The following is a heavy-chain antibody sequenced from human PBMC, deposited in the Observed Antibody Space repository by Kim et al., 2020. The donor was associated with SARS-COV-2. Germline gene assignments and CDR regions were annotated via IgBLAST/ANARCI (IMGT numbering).Heavy chain of an antibody. J-gene: IGHJ5*02. CDR2: IKQDGSEK. Sequence: GGSLRLSCAASGFTFSTYWMNWFRQAPGKGLEWVANIKQDGSEKYYVDSVQGRFTISRDNAKNSLYLQMNSLRAEDTAVYYCARERDQSQYRRAPPPNDPWGQGTLVTVSS. CDR1: GFTFSTYW. D-gene: IGHD3-16*02. V-gene: IGHV3-7*01. CDR3: ARERDQSQYRRAPPPNDP.